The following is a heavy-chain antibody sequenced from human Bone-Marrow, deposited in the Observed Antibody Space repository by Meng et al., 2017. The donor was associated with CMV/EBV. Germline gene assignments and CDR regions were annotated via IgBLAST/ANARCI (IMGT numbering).Heavy chain of an antibody. V-gene: IGHV3-7*01. CDR1: GFTFSSYW. D-gene: IGHD2-21*02. Sequence: GESLKISCAASGFTFSSYWMSWVRQAPGKGLEWVANIKQDGSAKYYVDSVKGRFTISRDNAKNSLHLQMNSLRAEDTAVYYCARANRGDHLGTWGQGTLVTVSS. CDR3: ARANRGDHLGT. CDR2: IKQDGSAK. J-gene: IGHJ5*02.